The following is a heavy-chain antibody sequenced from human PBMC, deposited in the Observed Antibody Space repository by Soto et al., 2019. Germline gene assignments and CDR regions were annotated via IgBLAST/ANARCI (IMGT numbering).Heavy chain of an antibody. Sequence: QVQLVQSGAEVKKPGASVKVSCKASGYTFTSYAMHWVRQAPGQRLEWMGWINAGNGNTKYSQKFQGRVTIPRDTSASTAYMELSSLRSEDTAVYYCARVSGYYAPDYWGQGTLVTVSS. D-gene: IGHD3-3*01. V-gene: IGHV1-3*01. J-gene: IGHJ4*02. CDR3: ARVSGYYAPDY. CDR1: GYTFTSYA. CDR2: INAGNGNT.